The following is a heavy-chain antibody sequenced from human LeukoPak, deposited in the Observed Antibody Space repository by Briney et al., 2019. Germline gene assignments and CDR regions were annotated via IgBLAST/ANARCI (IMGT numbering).Heavy chain of an antibody. V-gene: IGHV3-30-3*01. CDR2: ISYDGINK. Sequence: GGSLRLSCSASGFTFSGYAMHWVRQTPGKGLQWLAFISYDGINKFYADSVKGRFTISRDNSENTLYLQMNSLRTEDTAVYYCARDYYYDSTGSDTFDIWGQGTMVTGSS. CDR1: GFTFSGYA. CDR3: ARDYYYDSTGSDTFDI. D-gene: IGHD3-22*01. J-gene: IGHJ3*02.